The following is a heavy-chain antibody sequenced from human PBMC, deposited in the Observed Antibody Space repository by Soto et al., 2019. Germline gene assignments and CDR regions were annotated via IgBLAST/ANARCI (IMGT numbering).Heavy chain of an antibody. CDR3: ARDEGSHGFDS. J-gene: IGHJ4*02. D-gene: IGHD6-19*01. CDR2: VSGYNGNT. V-gene: IGHV1-18*04. Sequence: QVQLLVQSGNEVKKPGASVKVSCQASGYTFTNFGISWVRQAPGQGLEWMGWVSGYNGNTNYAQKFRDRVTMTTDTSTITAYRELRALRSDDTAVYYCARDEGSHGFDSWGQGTLVTVSS. CDR1: GYTFTNFG.